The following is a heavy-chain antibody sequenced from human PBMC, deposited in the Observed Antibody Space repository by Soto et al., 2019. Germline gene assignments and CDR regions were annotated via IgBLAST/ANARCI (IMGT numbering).Heavy chain of an antibody. CDR1: GYTFTSYY. Sequence: QVQLVQSGAEVKKPGASVKVSCKASGYTFTSYYMHWVRQAPGQGLEWMGIINPSGGSTSYAQKFQGRVTMTRYTSKSTVYMELSSLRSEDTAVYYCAREGGGNNWFDPWGQGTLVTVSS. CDR2: INPSGGST. D-gene: IGHD1-26*01. V-gene: IGHV1-46*01. J-gene: IGHJ5*02. CDR3: AREGGGNNWFDP.